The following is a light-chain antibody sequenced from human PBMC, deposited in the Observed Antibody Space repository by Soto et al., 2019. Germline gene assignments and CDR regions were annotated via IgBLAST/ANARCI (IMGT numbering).Light chain of an antibody. CDR3: QQYESYWT. V-gene: IGKV1-5*01. CDR1: QNINIW. Sequence: DIQMTQSPSTLSASEGDRVTISCRASQNINIWLAWFQQKPGKAPKLLIYDASTLVSGVPSRFSGSGSGTEFTLTISSLQPDDFATYYCQQYESYWTFGQGTKVDNK. J-gene: IGKJ1*01. CDR2: DAS.